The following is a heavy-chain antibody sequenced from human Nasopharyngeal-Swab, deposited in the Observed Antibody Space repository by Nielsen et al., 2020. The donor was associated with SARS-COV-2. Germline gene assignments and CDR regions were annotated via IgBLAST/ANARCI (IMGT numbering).Heavy chain of an antibody. CDR1: GGSISSYS. D-gene: IGHD3-22*01. V-gene: IGHV4-59*08. J-gene: IGHJ3*02. Sequence: SETLSLTCTVSGGSISSYSWSWIRQPPGKGLEWIGSIYYSGSTNYNPSLKSRVTISVDTSKNQFSLKLSSVTAADTAVYYCARRSLGYYDSSGSAVHVAFDIWGQGTMVTVSS. CDR3: ARRSLGYYDSSGSAVHVAFDI. CDR2: IYYSGST.